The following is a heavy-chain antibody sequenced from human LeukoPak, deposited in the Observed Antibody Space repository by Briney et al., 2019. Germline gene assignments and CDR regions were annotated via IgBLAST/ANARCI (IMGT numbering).Heavy chain of an antibody. Sequence: GGSLRLSCAASGFTFSSYAMSWVRQAPGKGLEWVSAISGSGDRTYYADSVKGRFTISRDNSKNTLYLQMNSLRAEDSAVYYCARTYDDYAAFDYWGRGTLVTVSS. J-gene: IGHJ4*02. V-gene: IGHV3-23*01. CDR3: ARTYDDYAAFDY. D-gene: IGHD4-17*01. CDR2: ISGSGDRT. CDR1: GFTFSSYA.